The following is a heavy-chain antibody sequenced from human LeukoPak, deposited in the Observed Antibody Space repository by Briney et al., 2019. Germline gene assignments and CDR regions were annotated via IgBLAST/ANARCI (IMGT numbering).Heavy chain of an antibody. CDR1: GGSISSGGYY. D-gene: IGHD3-22*01. J-gene: IGHJ6*03. V-gene: IGHV4-31*03. CDR2: IYYSGST. CDR3: ARGGDSSGYCGYYYYMDV. Sequence: SQTLSLTCTVSGGSISSGGYYWSWIRQHPGKGLEWIVYIYYSGSTYYNPSLKSRVTISVDTSKNQFSLKLSSVTAAETAVYYCARGGDSSGYCGYYYYMDVWGKGTTVTVSS.